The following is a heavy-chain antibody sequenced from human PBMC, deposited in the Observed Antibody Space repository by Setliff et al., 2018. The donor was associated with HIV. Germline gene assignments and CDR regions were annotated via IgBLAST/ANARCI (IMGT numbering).Heavy chain of an antibody. CDR1: GGSISSNY. Sequence: SETLSLTCTVSGGSISSNYWSWIRQPPGKGLEWIGYIYTSGSTNYNPSLKSRVTISLDTSKNQFSLKLTSVTAADTAVYYCARLSGDYYYFDYWGQGTLVTVSS. J-gene: IGHJ4*02. D-gene: IGHD2-21*02. CDR2: IYTSGST. V-gene: IGHV4-4*09. CDR3: ARLSGDYYYFDY.